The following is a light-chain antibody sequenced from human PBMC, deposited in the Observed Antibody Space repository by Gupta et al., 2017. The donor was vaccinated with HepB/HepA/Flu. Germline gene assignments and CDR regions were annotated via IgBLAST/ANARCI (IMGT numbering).Light chain of an antibody. Sequence: QSVLTQPPSVSAAPGSKVTNSCSGSNSNIGNNSVSWYQQFPGAAPTLLIYDNIKRPSGIPDRFSGSKSGTSATLYITELQTGDEADYYCETWDGSLYAVLFGGGTKLTVL. CDR3: ETWDGSLYAVL. V-gene: IGLV1-51*01. CDR2: DNI. J-gene: IGLJ2*01. CDR1: NSNIGNNS.